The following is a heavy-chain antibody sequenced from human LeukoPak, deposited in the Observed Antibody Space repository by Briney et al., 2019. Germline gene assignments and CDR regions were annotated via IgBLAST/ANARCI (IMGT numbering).Heavy chain of an antibody. D-gene: IGHD5-18*01. Sequence: SETLSLTCTVSGGSISSGDYYWSWIRQPPGKGLEWIGYFYYRGSSYYKPCLKSRIIMSVDTSKKKFSLKLNYLTATDTAVYYCAGERTAKVTIPPEKYYYHHGVDVWGQGTTVTVS. CDR3: AGERTAKVTIPPEKYYYHHGVDV. CDR1: GGSISSGDYY. V-gene: IGHV4-30-4*01. CDR2: FYYRGSS. J-gene: IGHJ6*02.